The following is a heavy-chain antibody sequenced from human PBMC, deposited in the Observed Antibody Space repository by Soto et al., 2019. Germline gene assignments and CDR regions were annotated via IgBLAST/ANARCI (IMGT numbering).Heavy chain of an antibody. V-gene: IGHV5-51*01. CDR3: ASSGWPNSFDY. CDR2: IYPGDSDT. CDR1: GYRFPGNL. J-gene: IGHJ4*02. D-gene: IGHD6-19*01. Sequence: LNLSCKGSGYRFPGNLIGWVRAMTGKGLEWMGIIYPGDSDTRYSPSFQGQVTISADTSISTAYLQWSSLKAADTAMYYCASSGWPNSFDYWGQGTLVIVSS.